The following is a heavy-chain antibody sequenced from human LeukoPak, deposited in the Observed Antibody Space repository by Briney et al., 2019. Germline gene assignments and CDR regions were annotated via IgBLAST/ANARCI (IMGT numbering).Heavy chain of an antibody. CDR3: ARGRVTYYYYGMDV. D-gene: IGHD4-11*01. J-gene: IGHJ6*02. CDR2: INHSGST. V-gene: IGHV4-34*01. Sequence: SETLSLTCTVSGGSISSYYWSWIRQPPGKGLEWIGEINHSGSTNYNPSLKSRVTISVDTSKNQFSLKLSSVTAADTAVYYCARGRVTYYYYGMDVWGQGTTVTVSS. CDR1: GGSISSYY.